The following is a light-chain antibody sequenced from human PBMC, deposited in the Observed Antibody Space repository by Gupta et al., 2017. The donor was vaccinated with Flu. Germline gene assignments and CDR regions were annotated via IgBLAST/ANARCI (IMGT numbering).Light chain of an antibody. J-gene: IGLJ1*01. CDR1: SSDVGDYNN. Sequence: QSALTQSASVSGSPGQSIAISCTGASSDVGDYNNVSWYQQHPGKAPKLMIYEVTNRPSGVSNRFSGSKSGNTASLTISGLQAEDEADYYCSSYTSSSSLYVFGTGTKLTVL. V-gene: IGLV2-14*01. CDR3: SSYTSSSSLYV. CDR2: EVT.